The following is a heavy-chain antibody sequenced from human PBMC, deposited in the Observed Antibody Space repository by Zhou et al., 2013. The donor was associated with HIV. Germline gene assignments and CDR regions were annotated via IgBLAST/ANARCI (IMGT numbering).Heavy chain of an antibody. CDR3: ARDTSIVRATSAIRFGFDN. D-gene: IGHD2-21*01. Sequence: QVQLVQSGTEVKKPGTSVKVSCKASGYTFPDYDINWVRQATGQGLEWMGWMNPNSGNTGYARKFQGRLTMTTNTSISTAFMELRSLRSEDTAIYFCARDTSIVRATSAIRFGFDNWGQGTVVTVSS. CDR2: MNPNSGNT. J-gene: IGHJ4*02. V-gene: IGHV1-8*01. CDR1: GYTFPDYD.